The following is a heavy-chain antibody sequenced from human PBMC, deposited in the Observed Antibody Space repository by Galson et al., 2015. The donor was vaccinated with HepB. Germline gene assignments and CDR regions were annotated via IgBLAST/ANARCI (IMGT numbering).Heavy chain of an antibody. Sequence: SLRLSCAASGFAFRDYAMHWVRQAPDKGLEGVASISHDENTKRFADSVQGRFTVSRDNPKDTLYLHLNSLKTEDTAVYYCATVAWKINPGFDIWGRGSMVTVSP. CDR2: ISHDENTK. J-gene: IGHJ3*02. CDR3: ATVAWKINPGFDI. V-gene: IGHV3-30*02. CDR1: GFAFRDYA. D-gene: IGHD1-1*01.